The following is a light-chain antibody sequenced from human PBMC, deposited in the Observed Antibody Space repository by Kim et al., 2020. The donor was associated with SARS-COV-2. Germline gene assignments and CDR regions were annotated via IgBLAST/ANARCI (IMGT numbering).Light chain of an antibody. CDR3: QQYNLYSWT. Sequence: ASVGDRVTITCRASQSIDSWLAWYQQKPGKAPKLLIFDASTLKSGVPSRFSGSGSGTEFTLTISGLQPDDFATYYCQQYNLYSWTFGQGTKVEIK. CDR1: QSIDSW. J-gene: IGKJ1*01. V-gene: IGKV1-5*01. CDR2: DAS.